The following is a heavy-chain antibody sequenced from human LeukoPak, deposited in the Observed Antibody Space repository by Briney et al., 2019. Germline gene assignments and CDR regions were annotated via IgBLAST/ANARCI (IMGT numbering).Heavy chain of an antibody. D-gene: IGHD3-16*02. CDR3: ARHKSDYVWGSYRESDY. CDR2: IYPGDSDT. V-gene: IGHV5-51*01. J-gene: IGHJ4*02. CDR1: GYSFTSYR. Sequence: GESLQISCKGSGYSFTSYRIGWVRQVPGKGLEWMGIIYPGDSDTRYSPSFQGQVTISADKSISTAYLQWSSLKASDTAMYYCARHKSDYVWGSYRESDYWGQGTLVTVSS.